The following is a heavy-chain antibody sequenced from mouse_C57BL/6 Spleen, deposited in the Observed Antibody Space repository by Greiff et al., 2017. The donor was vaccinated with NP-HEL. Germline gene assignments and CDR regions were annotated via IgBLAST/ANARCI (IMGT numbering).Heavy chain of an antibody. CDR2: IRSKSNNYAT. J-gene: IGHJ2*01. CDR3: VRQDYSYYFDY. D-gene: IGHD2-13*01. Sequence: EVQLVESGGGLVQPKGSLKLSCAASGFSFNTYAMNWVRQAPGKGLEWVARIRSKSNNYATYYADSVKDRFTISRDDSESMLYLQMNNLKTEDTAMYYCVRQDYSYYFDYWGQGTTLTVSS. V-gene: IGHV10-1*01. CDR1: GFSFNTYA.